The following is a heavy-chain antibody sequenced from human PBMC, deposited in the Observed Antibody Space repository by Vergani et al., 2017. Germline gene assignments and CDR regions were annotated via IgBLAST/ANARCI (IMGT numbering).Heavy chain of an antibody. V-gene: IGHV3-66*01. J-gene: IGHJ4*02. Sequence: EVQLVESGGGIVKPGGSLRLSCVASGFSFSSNYMSWVRQAPGKGLEWVSVIYSGGSTYYADSVKGRFTISRDNSKNTLYLQMNSLRAEDTAVYYCARVPINDFLFDYWGQGTLVTVSS. CDR1: GFSFSSNY. CDR3: ARVPINDFLFDY. CDR2: IYSGGST. D-gene: IGHD2-2*01.